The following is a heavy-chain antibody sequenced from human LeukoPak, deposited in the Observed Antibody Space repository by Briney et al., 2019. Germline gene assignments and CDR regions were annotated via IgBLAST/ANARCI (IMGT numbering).Heavy chain of an antibody. V-gene: IGHV4-59*02. J-gene: IGHJ5*02. CDR3: ARDRSVLLWFGELLTREGNWFDP. D-gene: IGHD3-10*01. CDR2: IYHTGST. CDR1: GGSVSDYY. Sequence: SETLSLTCTIAGGSVSDYYWSWIRQSPGKGLEWIGYIYHTGSTSYSPSLKSRVTISADTSQNQFSLKLSSVTAADTAVYYCARDRSVLLWFGELLTREGNWFDPWGQGTLVTVSS.